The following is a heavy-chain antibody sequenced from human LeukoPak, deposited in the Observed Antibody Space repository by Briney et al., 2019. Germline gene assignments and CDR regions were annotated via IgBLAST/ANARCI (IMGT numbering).Heavy chain of an antibody. CDR1: GGSFSGYY. V-gene: IGHV4-34*01. CDR3: ARGKLPSITMVRGVRHTNWFDP. D-gene: IGHD3-10*01. CDR2: INHSGST. J-gene: IGHJ5*02. Sequence: PSETLSLTCAVYGGSFSGYYWSWIRQPPGKGLEWIGEINHSGSTNYNPSLKSRVTISVDTSKNQFSLKLSSVTAADTAVYYCARGKLPSITMVRGVRHTNWFDPWGQGTLVTVSS.